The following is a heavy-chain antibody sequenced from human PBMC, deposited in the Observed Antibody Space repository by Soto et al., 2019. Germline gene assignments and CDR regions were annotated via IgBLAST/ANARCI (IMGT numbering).Heavy chain of an antibody. D-gene: IGHD2-2*01. CDR3: ARSSTSANYFDY. J-gene: IGHJ4*02. CDR2: IYYSGST. V-gene: IGHV4-31*03. Sequence: SETLSLTCTVSGGSISSGGYYWSWVRQHPGKGLEWIGYIYYSGSTYYNPSLKSRVTISVDTSKNQFSLKLSSVTAADTAVYYCARSSTSANYFDYWGQGTLVTVSS. CDR1: GGSISSGGYY.